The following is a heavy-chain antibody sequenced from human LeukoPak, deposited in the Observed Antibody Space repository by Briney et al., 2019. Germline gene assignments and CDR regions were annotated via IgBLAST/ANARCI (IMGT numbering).Heavy chain of an antibody. CDR2: ISYDGSNK. D-gene: IGHD3-22*01. CDR1: GFTFSSYA. J-gene: IGHJ4*02. V-gene: IGHV3-30-3*01. Sequence: GGSLRLSCAASGFTFSSYAMHWVRQAPGKGLEWVAVISYDGSNKYYADSVKGRFTISRVNSKNTLYLQMNSLRAEDTAVYYCARSGYYYDSSGYSRVMDYWGQGTLVTVSS. CDR3: ARSGYYYDSSGYSRVMDY.